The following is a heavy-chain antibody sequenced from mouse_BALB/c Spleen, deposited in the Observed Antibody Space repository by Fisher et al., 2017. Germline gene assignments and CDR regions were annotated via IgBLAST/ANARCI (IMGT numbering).Heavy chain of an antibody. J-gene: IGHJ4*01. CDR3: ARRGGYGSSYGDYYAMDY. V-gene: IGHV1-39*01. D-gene: IGHD1-1*01. Sequence: KFKGKATLTVDKSSSTAYMQLNSLTSEDSAVYYCARRGGYGSSYGDYYAMDYWGQGTSVTVSS.